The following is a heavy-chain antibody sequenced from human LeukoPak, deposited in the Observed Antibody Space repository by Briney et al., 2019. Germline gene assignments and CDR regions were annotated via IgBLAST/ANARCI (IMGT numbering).Heavy chain of an antibody. D-gene: IGHD6-19*01. J-gene: IGHJ4*02. CDR2: IRYDGSNK. CDR3: ARDPYRSGWHYFDY. CDR1: GFTFSSYG. V-gene: IGHV3-30*02. Sequence: GGSLRLSCAASGFTFSSYGMHWVRQAPGKGLEWVAFIRYDGSNKYYADSVKGRVTISRDNSKNTLNLEVNSLRAEDTAAYYCARDPYRSGWHYFDYWGQGTLVTVSS.